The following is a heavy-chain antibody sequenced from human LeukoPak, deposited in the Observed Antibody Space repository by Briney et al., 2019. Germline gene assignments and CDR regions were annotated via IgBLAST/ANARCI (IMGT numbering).Heavy chain of an antibody. Sequence: SETLSLTCAVSGDSFSSHYWTWIRQSPGTGLEWIGYISHIGRTNYNPSFKSRVTISIDTSKNQFSLKLRSVTAADTAVYYCARDLVTVTKGFDIWGQGTMVSVSS. D-gene: IGHD4-17*01. J-gene: IGHJ3*02. V-gene: IGHV4-59*11. CDR2: ISHIGRT. CDR1: GDSFSSHY. CDR3: ARDLVTVTKGFDI.